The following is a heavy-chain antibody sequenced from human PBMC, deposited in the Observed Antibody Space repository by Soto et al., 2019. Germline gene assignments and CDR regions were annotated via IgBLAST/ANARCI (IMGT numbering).Heavy chain of an antibody. Sequence: SETLSLTCTVSGDSISSSNYYWGWIRQPPGKGLEWIGTIYYSGSTYYNPSLKSRVTISVDTSKNQFSLRLSSVTAADTAVYYCARHVYCSSSSCYAGGMFFDYWGQGTLVTVSS. V-gene: IGHV4-39*01. J-gene: IGHJ4*02. CDR3: ARHVYCSSSSCYAGGMFFDY. D-gene: IGHD2-2*01. CDR1: GDSISSSNYY. CDR2: IYYSGST.